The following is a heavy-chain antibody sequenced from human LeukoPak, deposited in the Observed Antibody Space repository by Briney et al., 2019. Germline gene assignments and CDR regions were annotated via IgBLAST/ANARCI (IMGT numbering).Heavy chain of an antibody. CDR1: GFTFSSAA. CDR3: AIDLYYGILTGPDY. D-gene: IGHD3-9*01. CDR2: ISYDGSNK. Sequence: GGSLRLSCAHSGFTFSSAAMHRVRQAPGKGLEWVAVISYDGSNKYYADSVKGRFTISRDNSKNTLYLQMNSLRAEDTALYYCAIDLYYGILTGPDYWGQGSLVTVPS. J-gene: IGHJ4*02. V-gene: IGHV3-30*04.